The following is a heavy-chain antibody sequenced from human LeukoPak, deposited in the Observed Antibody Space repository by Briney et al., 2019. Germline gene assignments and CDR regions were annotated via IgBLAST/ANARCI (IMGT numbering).Heavy chain of an antibody. J-gene: IGHJ4*02. CDR3: ATLRLFGYYYDTSGYYYFDY. V-gene: IGHV1-24*01. D-gene: IGHD3-22*01. CDR2: FDPEDGET. Sequence: ASVKVSCKVSGYTLTELSMHWVRQAPGKGLEWMGGFDPEDGETIYAQKFQDRVTMTEDTSTDTAYMELSSLRSEDTAVYYCATLRLFGYYYDTSGYYYFDYWGQGTLVTVSS. CDR1: GYTLTELS.